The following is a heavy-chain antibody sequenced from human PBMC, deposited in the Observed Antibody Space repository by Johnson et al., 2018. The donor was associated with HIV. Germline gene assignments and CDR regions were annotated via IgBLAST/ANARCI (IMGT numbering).Heavy chain of an antibody. V-gene: IGHV3-13*01. D-gene: IGHD3-22*01. CDR1: GFTFSNYA. CDR3: ARRADYYYSSGYPDAFDI. Sequence: VQLVESWGGVVQPGRSLRLSCAASGFTFSNYAMHWVRQATGKGLEWVSFIGTIGDTHYAGSVKGRFTISRDNAKNSLYLQMNSLRAEDTAVYYCARRADYYYSSGYPDAFDIWGQGTMVTVSS. CDR2: IGTIGDT. J-gene: IGHJ3*02.